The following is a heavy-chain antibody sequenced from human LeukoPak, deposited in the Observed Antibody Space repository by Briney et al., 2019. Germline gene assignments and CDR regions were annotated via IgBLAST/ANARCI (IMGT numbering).Heavy chain of an antibody. J-gene: IGHJ4*02. V-gene: IGHV4-38-2*02. Sequence: PSETLSLTCTVSGYSISSGYYWGWIRQPPGQGLEWVGSIYYSGNTYYNPSLKSRVTISVDTSKNQFSLKLTSVTAADTAVYYCARQTGVGLFILPGGRGTLVTVSS. CDR1: GYSISSGYY. CDR3: ARQTGVGLFILP. D-gene: IGHD3-3*01. CDR2: IYYSGNT.